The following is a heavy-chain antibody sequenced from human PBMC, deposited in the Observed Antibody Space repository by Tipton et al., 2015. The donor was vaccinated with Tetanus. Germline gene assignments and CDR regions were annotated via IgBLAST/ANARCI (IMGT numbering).Heavy chain of an antibody. CDR3: ARDGWGLTTWFDP. CDR2: IYYSGST. J-gene: IGHJ5*02. Sequence: TLSLTCTVSGGSISSSSYYWGWIRQPPGKGLEWIGSIYYSGSTNYNPSLKSRVTISVDTSKNQFSLKLSSGTAADTAVYYCARDGWGLTTWFDPWGQGTLVTVSS. V-gene: IGHV4-39*02. D-gene: IGHD4/OR15-4a*01. CDR1: GGSISSSSYY.